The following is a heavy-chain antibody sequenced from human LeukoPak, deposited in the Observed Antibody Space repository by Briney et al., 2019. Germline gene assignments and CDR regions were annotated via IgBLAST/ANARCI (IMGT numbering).Heavy chain of an antibody. D-gene: IGHD3-10*01. CDR2: IGGSGDFT. Sequence: GGSLRLSCAASGFTFSTYAMSWVRQAPGKGLEWVSAIGGSGDFTYYAEYVRGRFTISRDNSEKTLYLQMNSLRAEDTAVYYCAKADRGWGVIAKDWGQGTLVTVSS. J-gene: IGHJ4*02. V-gene: IGHV3-23*01. CDR3: AKADRGWGVIAKD. CDR1: GFTFSTYA.